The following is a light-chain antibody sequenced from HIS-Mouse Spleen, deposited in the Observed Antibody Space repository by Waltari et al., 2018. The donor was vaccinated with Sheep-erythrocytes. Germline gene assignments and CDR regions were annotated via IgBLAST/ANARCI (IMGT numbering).Light chain of an antibody. Sequence: DIVMTQSPDSPAVSLGDRDTINCNASQSVLYSSNNKNYLAWYQQKPGQPPKLLIYWASTRESGVPDRFSGSGSGTDFTLTISSLQAEDVAVYYCRQYYSTPLTFGGGTKVEIK. CDR3: RQYYSTPLT. J-gene: IGKJ4*01. CDR2: WAS. V-gene: IGKV4-1*01. CDR1: QSVLYSSNNKNY.